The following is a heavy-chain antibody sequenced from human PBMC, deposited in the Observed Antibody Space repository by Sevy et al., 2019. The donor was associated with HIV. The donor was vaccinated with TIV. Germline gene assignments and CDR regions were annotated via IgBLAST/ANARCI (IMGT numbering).Heavy chain of an antibody. CDR3: ARDIRYYHDSSGYF. Sequence: GGSLRLSCAASGFTFPDYTMHWVRQAPGKGLECVASISHDGTKKYYVASVKGRFTISRDNSNNTVYLQMNSLRADDAAVYFCARDIRYYHDSSGYFWGQGTLVTVSS. CDR1: GFTFPDYT. D-gene: IGHD3-22*01. V-gene: IGHV3-30-3*01. CDR2: ISHDGTKK. J-gene: IGHJ4*02.